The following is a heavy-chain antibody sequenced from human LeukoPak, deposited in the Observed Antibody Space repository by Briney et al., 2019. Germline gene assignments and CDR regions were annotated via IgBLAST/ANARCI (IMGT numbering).Heavy chain of an antibody. CDR2: SYYSGST. Sequence: SVTLSLTCTVSGGSISSYYWSWIRQPPGKGLEWIAYSYYSGSTNYNTSLKSRVTISVDTSKNQFSLKLSSVTAADTAVYYCARESVSKDGSFDYWGQGTLVTVSS. CDR1: GGSISSYY. CDR3: ARESVSKDGSFDY. J-gene: IGHJ4*02. V-gene: IGHV4-59*01.